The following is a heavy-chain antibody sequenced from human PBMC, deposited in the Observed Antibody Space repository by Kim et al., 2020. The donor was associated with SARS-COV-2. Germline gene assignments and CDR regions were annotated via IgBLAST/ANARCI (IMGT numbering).Heavy chain of an antibody. D-gene: IGHD1-7*01. J-gene: IGHJ4*02. CDR2: ISYDGSNK. CDR3: ASHWNYDY. CDR1: GFTFSSYA. Sequence: GGSLRLSCAASGFTFSSYAMHWVRQAPGKGLEWVAVISYDGSNKNYVDSVKGRFTISRDNSKNTLYLQMNSLRAEDTAVYYCASHWNYDYWGQGTLVTVSS. V-gene: IGHV3-30*04.